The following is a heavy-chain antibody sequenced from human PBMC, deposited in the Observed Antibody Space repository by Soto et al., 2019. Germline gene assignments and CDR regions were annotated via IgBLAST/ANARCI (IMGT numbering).Heavy chain of an antibody. CDR2: IGYDGSNK. CDR3: ARDYYYGSGSCFDY. V-gene: IGHV3-33*01. J-gene: IGHJ4*02. CDR1: ECGSGGMG. Sequence: LRRACAALECGSGGMGTPWLRHAPGMVLEREAVIGYDGSNKYYADSVKGRLTISRENSKDTLYVQRNSRGAEDTDVYYCARDYYYGSGSCFDYWGQGTLVTVSS. D-gene: IGHD3-10*01.